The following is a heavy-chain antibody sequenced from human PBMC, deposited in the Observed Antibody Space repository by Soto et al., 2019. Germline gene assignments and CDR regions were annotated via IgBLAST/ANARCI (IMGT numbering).Heavy chain of an antibody. CDR3: ARGSGSSYFDF. J-gene: IGHJ4*02. D-gene: IGHD3-10*01. CDR1: ALTFGDNW. CDR2: INQDGSEK. V-gene: IGHV3-7*01. Sequence: GGSLRLSCAASALTFGDNWMSWVRQAPGKGLEWVANINQDGSEKSYVDSVKGRFTISRDRAKNSVYLHLSSLRAGDTAVYFCARGSGSSYFDFWGQGTLVTVSS.